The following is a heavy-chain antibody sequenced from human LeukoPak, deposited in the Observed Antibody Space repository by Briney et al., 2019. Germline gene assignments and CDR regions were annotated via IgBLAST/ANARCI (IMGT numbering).Heavy chain of an antibody. J-gene: IGHJ4*02. CDR1: GYTFTSDD. CDR2: MNPNSGNT. D-gene: IGHD4-17*01. CDR3: ARVPTVTDFDY. V-gene: IGHV1-8*01. Sequence: GASVKVSCKXSGYTFTSDDINWVRQATGQGLEWMGWMNPNSGNTGYAQKFQGRVTMTRNTSISTAYMELSSLRSEDTAVYYCARVPTVTDFDYWGQGTLVTVSS.